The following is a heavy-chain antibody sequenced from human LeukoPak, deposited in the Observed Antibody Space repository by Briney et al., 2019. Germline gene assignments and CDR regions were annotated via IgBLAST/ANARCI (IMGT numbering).Heavy chain of an antibody. CDR1: GFIFTHYD. J-gene: IGHJ4*02. D-gene: IGHD1-26*01. Sequence: GGSLRLSCAASGFIFTHYDLHWVRQPPGKGLEWVSVFGIAGDTYYADSVKGRFTISRDVAKNSLYLKMNSLRAGDTAVYYCVRTNGGTYYDYWGQGALVTVSS. V-gene: IGHV3-13*01. CDR3: VRTNGGTYYDY. CDR2: FGIAGDT.